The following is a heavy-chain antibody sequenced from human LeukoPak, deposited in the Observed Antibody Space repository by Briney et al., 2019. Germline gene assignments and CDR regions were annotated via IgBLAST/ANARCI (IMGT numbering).Heavy chain of an antibody. V-gene: IGHV1-2*02. D-gene: IGHD4-17*01. CDR2: INPNSGDT. J-gene: IGHJ5*02. CDR1: GYTFTGYF. CDR3: ASPRHDYGDYVGWFDP. Sequence: ASVKVSCKACGYTFTGYFMRWVRQAPGQGLEGMGWINPNSGDTNYAQKLQGRVTMTRDTSISTAYMELSRLRSDDTAVYYCASPRHDYGDYVGWFDPWGREPWSPSPQ.